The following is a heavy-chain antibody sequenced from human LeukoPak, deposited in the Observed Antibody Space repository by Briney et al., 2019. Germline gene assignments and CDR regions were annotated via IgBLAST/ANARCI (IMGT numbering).Heavy chain of an antibody. CDR1: GFTFSNAW. CDR3: TTDKPPVLRDFWSGYYTGTNWFDP. CDR2: IKSKTDGGTT. Sequence: GSLRLSCAASGFTFSNAWMSWVRQAPGKGLEWVGRIKSKTDGGTTDYAAPVKGRFTISRDDSKNTLYLQMNSLKTEDTAVYYCTTDKPPVLRDFWSGYYTGTNWFDPWGQGTLVTVSS. J-gene: IGHJ5*02. D-gene: IGHD3-3*01. V-gene: IGHV3-15*01.